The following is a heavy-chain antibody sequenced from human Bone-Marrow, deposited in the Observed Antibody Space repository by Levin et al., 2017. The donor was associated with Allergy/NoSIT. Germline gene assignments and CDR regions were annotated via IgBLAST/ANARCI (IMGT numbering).Heavy chain of an antibody. D-gene: IGHD6-6*01. Sequence: ASVKVSCKASGYTFTSYGISWVRQAPGQGLEWMGWISAYNGNTNYAQKLQGRVTMTTDTSTSTAYMELRSLRSDDTAVYYCARRDSSSSVKTYYYGMDVWGQGTTVTVSS. CDR2: ISAYNGNT. J-gene: IGHJ6*02. V-gene: IGHV1-18*01. CDR1: GYTFTSYG. CDR3: ARRDSSSSVKTYYYGMDV.